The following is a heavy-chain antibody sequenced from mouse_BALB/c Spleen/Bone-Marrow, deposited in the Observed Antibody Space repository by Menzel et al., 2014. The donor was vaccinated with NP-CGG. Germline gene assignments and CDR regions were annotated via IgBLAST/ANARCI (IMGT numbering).Heavy chain of an antibody. CDR1: GFTFSSYG. CDR3: ARRGYGNSYWYFDV. J-gene: IGHJ1*01. D-gene: IGHD2-10*02. Sequence: EVKLVESGGDLVKPGGSLKLSCAASGFTFSSYGMSWVRQTPDKRLEWVATISSGGSYTYYPDSEKGRFTISRGNAKNTLYLQMSSLKSGDTAMYYCARRGYGNSYWYFDVWGAGTTVTVSS. CDR2: ISSGGSYT. V-gene: IGHV5-6*02.